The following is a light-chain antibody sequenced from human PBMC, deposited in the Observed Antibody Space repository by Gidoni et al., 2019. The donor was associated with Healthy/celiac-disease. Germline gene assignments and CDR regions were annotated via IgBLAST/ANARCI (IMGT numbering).Light chain of an antibody. CDR1: QSVSSN. CDR2: GAS. Sequence: EIVMTQPPAPLPVSPGEKTTLSCRASQSVSSNLAWYQQKPGQAPRLLIYGASTRATGIPARFSGSGSGTEFTLTISSLQSEDFAVYYCQQYNNWPLYTFGQGTKLEIK. J-gene: IGKJ2*01. V-gene: IGKV3-15*01. CDR3: QQYNNWPLYT.